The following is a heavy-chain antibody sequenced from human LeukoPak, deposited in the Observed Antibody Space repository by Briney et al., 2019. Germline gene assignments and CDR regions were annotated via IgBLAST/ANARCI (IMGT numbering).Heavy chain of an antibody. V-gene: IGHV3-72*01. CDR2: IRNKANSYTT. CDR3: ARGAPGPTPYYFDY. Sequence: GGSLRLSCAASGFTFSDHYMDWVRQAPGKGLEWVGRIRNKANSYTTEYAASVKGRITISRDDSKNSLCLQMNSLRAEDTAVYYCARGAPGPTPYYFDYWGQGTLVTVSS. J-gene: IGHJ4*02. CDR1: GFTFSDHY. D-gene: IGHD1-14*01.